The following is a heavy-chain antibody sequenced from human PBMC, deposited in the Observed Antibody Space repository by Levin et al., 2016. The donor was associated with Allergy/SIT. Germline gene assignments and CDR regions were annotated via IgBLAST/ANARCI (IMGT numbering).Heavy chain of an antibody. D-gene: IGHD3-16*01. V-gene: IGHV4-4*07. CDR3: AKVVSGEWGSARFKGNAFGM. Sequence: SETLSLTCTVSGDSISIYYWTWIRQPAGKGLEWIGRIYDDGTATYSPSLRNRVSMSLDTSKNQISLKLTSVTAADTAVYFCAKVVSGEWGSARFKGNAFGMWGQGTMVTVSS. CDR1: GDSISIYY. CDR2: IYDDGTA. J-gene: IGHJ3*02.